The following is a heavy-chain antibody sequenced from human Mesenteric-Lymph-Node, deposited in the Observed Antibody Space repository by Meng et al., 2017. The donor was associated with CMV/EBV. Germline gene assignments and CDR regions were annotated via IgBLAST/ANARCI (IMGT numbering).Heavy chain of an antibody. V-gene: IGHV1-69*02. CDR2: IIPILGIA. Sequence: QVQLVPSGAEVQNPGSSVNVPCTASGGTFSSYTISWVRQAPGQGLEWIGRIIPILGIANYAQKFQGRVTITADKSTSTAYMELSSLRSEDTAVYYCAGGIAAAGSRWFDPWGQGTLVTVSS. J-gene: IGHJ5*02. CDR3: AGGIAAAGSRWFDP. D-gene: IGHD6-13*01. CDR1: GGTFSSYT.